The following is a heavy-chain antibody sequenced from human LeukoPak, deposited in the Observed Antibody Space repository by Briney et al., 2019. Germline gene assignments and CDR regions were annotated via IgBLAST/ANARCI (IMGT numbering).Heavy chain of an antibody. CDR2: ISSSSSYI. D-gene: IGHD3-9*01. Sequence: NTGGSLRLSCAASGFTFSSYSMNWVRQAPGKGLEWVSSISSSSSYIYYAYSVKGRFSISSDSAKNSLFVQMNSLRAENTAVYCCAREDYISRQFDYWGQGTLVRVSS. V-gene: IGHV3-21*01. CDR1: GFTFSSYS. CDR3: AREDYISRQFDY. J-gene: IGHJ4*02.